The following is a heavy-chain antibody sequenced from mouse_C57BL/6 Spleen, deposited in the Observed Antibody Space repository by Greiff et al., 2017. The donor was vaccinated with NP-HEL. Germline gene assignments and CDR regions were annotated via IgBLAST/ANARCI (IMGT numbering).Heavy chain of an antibody. CDR2: IYPGDGDT. CDR1: GYAFSSYW. CDR3: ANGYYPDY. D-gene: IGHD2-3*01. J-gene: IGHJ4*01. Sequence: VKLQQSGAELVKPGASVKISCKASGYAFSSYWMNWVKQRPGKGLEWIGQIYPGDGDTTYNGKFTGKATLTADKSSSTAYMQLSSLTSEDSSVYFCANGYYPDYWGQGTSVTVSS. V-gene: IGHV1-80*01.